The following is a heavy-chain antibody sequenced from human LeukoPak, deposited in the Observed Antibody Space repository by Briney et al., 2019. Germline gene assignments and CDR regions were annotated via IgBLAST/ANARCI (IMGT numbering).Heavy chain of an antibody. Sequence: PGGSLRLSCAASGFTFSSYAMTWVRQAPGKGLEWVSTISSGGGTFYADSVKGRFTISRDNSKNTLYLQMNSLTVEDTAVYYCAKVMIAFNAFDYWGQGTLVTVSS. CDR1: GFTFSSYA. V-gene: IGHV3-23*01. D-gene: IGHD3-22*01. J-gene: IGHJ4*02. CDR2: ISSGGGT. CDR3: AKVMIAFNAFDY.